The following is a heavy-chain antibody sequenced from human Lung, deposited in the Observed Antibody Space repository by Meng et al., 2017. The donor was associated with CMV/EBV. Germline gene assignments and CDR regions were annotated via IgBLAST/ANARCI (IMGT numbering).Heavy chain of an antibody. Sequence: XVXVSXXASGGTFGSYAINWVRQAPGQGLEWMGGIIPMYGITNYAQTFQGRVTISTDKSTRTTYMELSSLRSDDTAVYYCARGLRFLEWSPPQEYYGMDVWGQGXTVTVSS. J-gene: IGHJ6*02. CDR3: ARGLRFLEWSPPQEYYGMDV. CDR1: GGTFGSYA. CDR2: IIPMYGIT. V-gene: IGHV1-69*10. D-gene: IGHD3-3*01.